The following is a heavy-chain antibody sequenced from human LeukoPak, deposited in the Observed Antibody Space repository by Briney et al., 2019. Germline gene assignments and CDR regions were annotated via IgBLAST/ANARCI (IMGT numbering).Heavy chain of an antibody. CDR1: GFTFSSYG. CDR2: ISYDGSNK. D-gene: IGHD5/OR15-5a*01. V-gene: IGHV3-30*18. J-gene: IGHJ4*02. CDR3: AKDAMSTSFDY. Sequence: PGGSLRLSCAASGFTFSSYGMHWVRQAPGKGLEWVAVISYDGSNKYYADSVKGRFTISRDNSKNTLYLQMNSLRAEDTAVYYCAKDAMSTSFDYWGQGTLVTVSS.